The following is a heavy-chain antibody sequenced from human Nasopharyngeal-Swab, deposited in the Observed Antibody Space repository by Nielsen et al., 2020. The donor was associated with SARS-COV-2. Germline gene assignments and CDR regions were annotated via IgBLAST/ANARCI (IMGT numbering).Heavy chain of an antibody. D-gene: IGHD3-22*01. J-gene: IGHJ3*02. CDR1: GGTFSSYA. V-gene: IGHV1-69*13. CDR2: IIPIFGTA. Sequence: SVKVSCKASGGTFSSYAISWVRQAPGQGLEWMGGIIPIFGTANYAQKFQGRVTITADESTSTAYMELSSLRSEDTAVYYCARTYYYDSSGRNAFDIWGQGTMVTVSS. CDR3: ARTYYYDSSGRNAFDI.